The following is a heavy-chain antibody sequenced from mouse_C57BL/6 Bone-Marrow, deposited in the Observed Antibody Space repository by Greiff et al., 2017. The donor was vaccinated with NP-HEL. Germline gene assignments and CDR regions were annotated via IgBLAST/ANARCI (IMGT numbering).Heavy chain of an antibody. V-gene: IGHV1-9*01. CDR2: ILPGSGNT. D-gene: IGHD1-1*01. Sequence: QVQLQQSGAELMKPGASVKLSCKATGYTFTGNWIEWVKQRPGHGLEWIGEILPGSGNTYYHERFKGKATFTADTSSNTAYMQLSSLTTEDSAIYDCASDYYGSSYFDYWGQGTTLTVSS. CDR3: ASDYYGSSYFDY. CDR1: GYTFTGNW. J-gene: IGHJ2*01.